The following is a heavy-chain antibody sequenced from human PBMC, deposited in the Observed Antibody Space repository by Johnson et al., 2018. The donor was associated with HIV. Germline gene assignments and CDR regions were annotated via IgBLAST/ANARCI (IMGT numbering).Heavy chain of an antibody. D-gene: IGHD3-22*01. CDR2: ISYDGSNK. V-gene: IGHV3-30*04. Sequence: QVQLVESGGGLVKPGGSLRLSCAASGFTFDDYAMHWVRQAPGKGLEWVAVISYDGSNKYYADSVKGRFTISRDNSKNTLYLQMNSLRAEDTAVYYCARDRKADYDSSGYYYNDAFDIWGQGTMVTVSS. CDR3: ARDRKADYDSSGYYYNDAFDI. CDR1: GFTFDDYA. J-gene: IGHJ3*02.